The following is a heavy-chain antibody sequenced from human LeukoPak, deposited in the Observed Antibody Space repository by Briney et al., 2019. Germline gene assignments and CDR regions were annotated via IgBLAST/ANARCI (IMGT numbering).Heavy chain of an antibody. Sequence: GGSLRLSCVASGFTFSTYGMHWVRQAPGKGLEWVAFIRYDGSNEYLDSVKGRFTISRDNSKNTLYLQMNSLKPEDTAVYYCANLARPLDYWGQGALVTVSS. D-gene: IGHD6-6*01. CDR3: ANLARPLDY. CDR2: IRYDGSNE. V-gene: IGHV3-30*02. CDR1: GFTFSTYG. J-gene: IGHJ4*02.